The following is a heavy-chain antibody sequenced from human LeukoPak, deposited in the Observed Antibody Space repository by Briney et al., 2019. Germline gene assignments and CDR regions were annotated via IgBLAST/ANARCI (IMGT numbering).Heavy chain of an antibody. CDR1: GYTFSGYY. J-gene: IGHJ5*02. CDR2: INPNTGGT. Sequence: ASVKVSCKSSGYTFSGYYILWVREAPGQVLEWIGWINPNTGGTKYAQRFQDRVTMTRDTSISTAYMEVSRLRYDDTAVYYCARPLRVTMIRGAAFRASSDFDPWGQGTLVTVSS. D-gene: IGHD3-10*01. CDR3: ARPLRVTMIRGAAFRASSDFDP. V-gene: IGHV1-2*02.